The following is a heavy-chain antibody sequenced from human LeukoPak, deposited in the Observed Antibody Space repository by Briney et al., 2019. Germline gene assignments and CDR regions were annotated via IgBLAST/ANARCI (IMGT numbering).Heavy chain of an antibody. CDR3: ARSTFGGIIVIGDY. D-gene: IGHD3-16*02. V-gene: IGHV3-30*03. J-gene: IGHJ4*02. Sequence: PGGSLRLSCAASGFTFSTYGMHWVRQAPGKGLEWVAGISYDGSYTYYADSVKGRFTISRDNSKNTLFLQMNGLRADDTAVYYCARSTFGGIIVIGDYWGQGTLVTVSS. CDR1: GFTFSTYG. CDR2: ISYDGSYT.